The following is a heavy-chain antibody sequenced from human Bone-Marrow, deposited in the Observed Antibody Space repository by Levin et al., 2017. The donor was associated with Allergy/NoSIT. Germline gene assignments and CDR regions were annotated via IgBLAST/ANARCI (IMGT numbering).Heavy chain of an antibody. J-gene: IGHJ6*02. V-gene: IGHV3-21*01. Sequence: GGSLRLSCAASGFTFNRYNMNWVRLTPGKGLEWVASISSGSSYIYYADSVKGRFTISRDNAKNLLYLQMDSLGAEDMAVYYCARELDYQLLSYYHGIDVWGQGTTVTVSS. CDR2: ISSGSSYI. D-gene: IGHD2-2*01. CDR3: ARELDYQLLSYYHGIDV. CDR1: GFTFNRYN.